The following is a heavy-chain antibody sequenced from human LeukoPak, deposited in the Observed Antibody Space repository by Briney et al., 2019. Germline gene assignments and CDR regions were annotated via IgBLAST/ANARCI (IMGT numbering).Heavy chain of an antibody. Sequence: GGSLRLSCTASGFTFGDYAMSWIRQAPGKGLEWVGFIRSKAYGETADYAASVKGRFTISRDDSKAIAYLQMNSLKTGDTAVYHCTRDRGSYNLYDYWGQGTLVTVSS. CDR2: IRSKAYGETA. V-gene: IGHV3-49*03. J-gene: IGHJ4*02. D-gene: IGHD1-1*01. CDR3: TRDRGSYNLYDY. CDR1: GFTFGDYA.